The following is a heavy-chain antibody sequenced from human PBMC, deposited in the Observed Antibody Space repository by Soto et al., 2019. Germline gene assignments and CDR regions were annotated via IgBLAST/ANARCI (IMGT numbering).Heavy chain of an antibody. CDR1: GGTFSSYA. CDR3: ARDRGVPAAPYYYSYGMDV. J-gene: IGHJ6*02. D-gene: IGHD2-2*01. V-gene: IGHV1-69*12. Sequence: QVQLVQSGAEVKKPGSSVKVSCKASGGTFSSYAISWVRQAPGQGLEWMGGIIPIFGTANYAQKFQGRVTITADDSTSTADRELSSLRSEDTAVYYCARDRGVPAAPYYYSYGMDVWGQGTTVTVSS. CDR2: IIPIFGTA.